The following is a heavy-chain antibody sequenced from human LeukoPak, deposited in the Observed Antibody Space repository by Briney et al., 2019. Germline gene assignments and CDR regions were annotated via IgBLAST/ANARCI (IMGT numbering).Heavy chain of an antibody. J-gene: IGHJ4*02. V-gene: IGHV3-30-3*01. D-gene: IGHD1-26*01. CDR2: ISFDGGNK. Sequence: PWRSLRLSCAASGFTFNNYAIHWVRQAPGKGLEWVAIISFDGGNKYYADSVKGRFTISRDNSKNTLYLQMNSLRAEDTAVYYCARDGIVGSPLFKFDYWGQGTLVTVSS. CDR3: ARDGIVGSPLFKFDY. CDR1: GFTFNNYA.